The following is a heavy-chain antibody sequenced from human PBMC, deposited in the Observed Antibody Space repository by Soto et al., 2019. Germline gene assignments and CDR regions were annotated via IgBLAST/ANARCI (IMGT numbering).Heavy chain of an antibody. J-gene: IGHJ4*02. D-gene: IGHD3-16*02. CDR2: IRSKAYGGTT. CDR3: TREGYDYIWGSYRYTDYFDY. V-gene: IGHV3-49*03. Sequence: GGSLRLSCTASGFTFGDYAMSWFRQAPGKGLEWVGFIRSKAYGGTTEYAASVKGRFTISRDDSKSIAYLQMNSLKTEDTAVYYCTREGYDYIWGSYRYTDYFDYWGQGTLITVSS. CDR1: GFTFGDYA.